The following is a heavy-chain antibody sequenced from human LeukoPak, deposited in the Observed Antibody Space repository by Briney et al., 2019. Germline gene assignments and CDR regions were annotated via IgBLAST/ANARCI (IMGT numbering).Heavy chain of an antibody. Sequence: ASVKVSCKASAYSFTGYFLHWVRQAPGQGLEWMGRINPDTGDTNYAQKFQGRVTMTRDTSISTAYMELSRLRSDDTAVYYCGTLLSNGPFDYWGQGSLVTVSS. V-gene: IGHV1-2*06. CDR3: GTLLSNGPFDY. J-gene: IGHJ4*02. CDR1: AYSFTGYF. CDR2: INPDTGDT.